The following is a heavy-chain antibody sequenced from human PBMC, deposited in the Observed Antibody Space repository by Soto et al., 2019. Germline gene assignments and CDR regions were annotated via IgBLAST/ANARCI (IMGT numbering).Heavy chain of an antibody. J-gene: IGHJ6*02. CDR1: GDSVSSNSAA. D-gene: IGHD6-19*01. V-gene: IGHV6-1*01. CDR3: AREGVSSGWYGNYYSMDV. Sequence: SQTLSLTCAISGDSVSSNSAAWNWIRQSPSRGLEWLGRTYYRAKWYNDYAVSVKSRITINPDTSKNQFSLQLNSVTPEYTAVYYCAREGVSSGWYGNYYSMDVCGQGTRVTVSS. CDR2: TYYRAKWYN.